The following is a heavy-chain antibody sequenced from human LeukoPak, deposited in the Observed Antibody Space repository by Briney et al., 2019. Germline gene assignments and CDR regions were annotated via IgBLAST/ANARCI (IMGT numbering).Heavy chain of an antibody. CDR1: GGSISYYY. D-gene: IGHD4-23*01. Sequence: SETLSLTCTVSGGSISYYYWSWLRQPPGQGLQWIGYVYYSGSTNYNPSLKSRVTISVDTSKNHFSLKLNSVTPADTAVYYCATLTGGDDAFDIWGQGTMVTVSS. CDR3: ATLTGGDDAFDI. V-gene: IGHV4-59*01. CDR2: VYYSGST. J-gene: IGHJ3*02.